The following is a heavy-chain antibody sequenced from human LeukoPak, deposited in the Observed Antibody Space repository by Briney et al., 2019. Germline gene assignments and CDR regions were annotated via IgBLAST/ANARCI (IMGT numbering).Heavy chain of an antibody. CDR2: INPNSGAT. D-gene: IGHD3-22*01. J-gene: IGHJ4*02. Sequence: GASVKVSCKASGYTFTGYYMHWVRQAPGQGLEWMGRINPNSGATNYAQKFQGRVTMTRDTSISTAYMELSRLRSDDTAVYYCASPLTYYYDSSGYSSDYWGQGTLVTVSS. V-gene: IGHV1-2*06. CDR1: GYTFTGYY. CDR3: ASPLTYYYDSSGYSSDY.